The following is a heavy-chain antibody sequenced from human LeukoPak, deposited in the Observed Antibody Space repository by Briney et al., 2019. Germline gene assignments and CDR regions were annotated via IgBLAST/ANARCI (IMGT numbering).Heavy chain of an antibody. D-gene: IGHD3/OR15-3a*01. J-gene: IGHJ5*02. CDR3: AKGGLATYNWFDP. V-gene: IGHV4-30-4*01. Sequence: PSETLSLTCTVSGGSISSGDYYWSWLRQPPGMGLEWIGDISYSGSTYYNPSLRSRPSISVDRSNNQFSLRLTSVTAADTAVYYCAKGGLATYNWFDPWGQGTLVIVSS. CDR2: ISYSGST. CDR1: GGSISSGDYY.